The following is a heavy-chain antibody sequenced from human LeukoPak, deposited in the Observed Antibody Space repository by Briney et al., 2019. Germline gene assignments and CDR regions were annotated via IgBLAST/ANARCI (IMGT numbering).Heavy chain of an antibody. Sequence: SVKVSCKASGGTFSSYAISWVRQAPGQGLEWMGGIIPIFGTANYAQKFQGRVTITTDESTSTAYMELSSLRSEDAAVYYCASPQHMRAVRGVNYYMDVWGKGTTVTVSS. CDR2: IIPIFGTA. CDR3: ASPQHMRAVRGVNYYMDV. D-gene: IGHD3-10*01. J-gene: IGHJ6*03. CDR1: GGTFSSYA. V-gene: IGHV1-69*05.